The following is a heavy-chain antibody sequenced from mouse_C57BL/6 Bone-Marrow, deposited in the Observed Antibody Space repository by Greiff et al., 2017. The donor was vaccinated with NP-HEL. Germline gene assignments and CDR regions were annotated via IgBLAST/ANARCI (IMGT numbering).Heavy chain of an antibody. CDR3: ARLGQTRAMDY. J-gene: IGHJ4*01. Sequence: EVQLQQSGPELVKPGASVKISCKASGYTFTDYYMNWVKQSHGKSLEWIGDINPNNGGTSYNQKFKGKATLTVDKSSSTAYMELRSLTSEDSAVYYCARLGQTRAMDYWGQGTSVTVSS. D-gene: IGHD6-1*01. CDR1: GYTFTDYY. CDR2: INPNNGGT. V-gene: IGHV1-26*01.